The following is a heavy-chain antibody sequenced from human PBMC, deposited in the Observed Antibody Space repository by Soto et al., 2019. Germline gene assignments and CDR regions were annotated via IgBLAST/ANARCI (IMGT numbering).Heavy chain of an antibody. Sequence: ASVKVSCKASGYTFTSYGISWVRQAPGQGLEWMGWISAYNGNTNYAQKLQGRVTMTTDTSTSTAYMELRSLRSDDTAAYYCARDDIAVAGTGFDYWGQGTLVTVPS. CDR2: ISAYNGNT. D-gene: IGHD6-19*01. CDR1: GYTFTSYG. CDR3: ARDDIAVAGTGFDY. J-gene: IGHJ4*02. V-gene: IGHV1-18*01.